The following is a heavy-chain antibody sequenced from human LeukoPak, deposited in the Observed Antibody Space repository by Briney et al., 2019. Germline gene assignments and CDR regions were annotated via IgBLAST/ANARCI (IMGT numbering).Heavy chain of an antibody. V-gene: IGHV4-61*02. D-gene: IGHD3-22*01. Sequence: SQTLSLTCTVSGGSISSGSYYWSWIRQPAGKGLEWIGRIYTSGSTNYNPSLNSRVTISVDTSKNQFSLKLSSVTAADTAVYYCATSGYYFNWFDPWGQGTLVTVSS. CDR2: IYTSGST. J-gene: IGHJ5*02. CDR3: ATSGYYFNWFDP. CDR1: GGSISSGSYY.